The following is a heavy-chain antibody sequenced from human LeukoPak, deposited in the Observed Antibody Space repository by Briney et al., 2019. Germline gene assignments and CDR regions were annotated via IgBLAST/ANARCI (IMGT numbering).Heavy chain of an antibody. V-gene: IGHV4-34*01. D-gene: IGHD2-15*01. Sequence: SETLSLTCAVYGGSFSDYYWSWIRQPPGKGLEWIGEINHSGSTNYNPSLKSRVTISVDTSKNQFSLKLSSVTAADTAVYYCASRPYCSGGSCYSEDYYYYGVDVWGQGTTVTVSS. CDR1: GGSFSDYY. J-gene: IGHJ6*02. CDR2: INHSGST. CDR3: ASRPYCSGGSCYSEDYYYYGVDV.